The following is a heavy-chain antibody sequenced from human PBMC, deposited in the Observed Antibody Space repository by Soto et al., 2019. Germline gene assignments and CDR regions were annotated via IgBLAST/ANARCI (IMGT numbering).Heavy chain of an antibody. CDR2: MLYDGTNI. CDR3: AKDDGPGS. J-gene: IGHJ5*02. Sequence: QVQLVESGGGVVQPGRSLRLSCAASGFSFSTFGMHWVRQAPGKGLEWLAGMLYDGTNIHYADSVKGRFTISRDSSKNTGYLEMNNLRAEDTAVYFCAKDDGPGSWGQGTLVTVSS. D-gene: IGHD4-17*01. CDR1: GFSFSTFG. V-gene: IGHV3-30*18.